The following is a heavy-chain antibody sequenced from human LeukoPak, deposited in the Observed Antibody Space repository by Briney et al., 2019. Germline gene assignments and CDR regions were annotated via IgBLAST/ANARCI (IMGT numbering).Heavy chain of an antibody. J-gene: IGHJ4*02. V-gene: IGHV3-30*18. CDR2: IPYDGSNK. CDR3: AKSSPPYDILTPDY. D-gene: IGHD3-9*01. CDR1: GFTFSSYG. Sequence: GGSLRLSCAASGFTFSSYGMHWVRQAPGKGLEWVAVIPYDGSNKYYADSVKGRFTISRDNSKNTLYLQMNSLRAEDTAVYYCAKSSPPYDILTPDYWGQGTLVTVSS.